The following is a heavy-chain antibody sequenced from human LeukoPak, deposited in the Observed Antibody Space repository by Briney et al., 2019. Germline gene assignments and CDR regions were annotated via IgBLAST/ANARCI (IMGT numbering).Heavy chain of an antibody. D-gene: IGHD3-10*01. J-gene: IGHJ6*02. CDR1: EGTFSSYA. CDR2: IIPIFGTA. Sequence: SVKVSCKASEGTFSSYAISWVRQAPGQGLEWMGGIIPIFGTANYAQKFQGRVTITADESTSTAYMELSSLRSEDTAVYYCARGLSLDYYGSGSYYNGWYYYYGMDVWAKGPRSPSP. CDR3: ARGLSLDYYGSGSYYNGWYYYYGMDV. V-gene: IGHV1-69*01.